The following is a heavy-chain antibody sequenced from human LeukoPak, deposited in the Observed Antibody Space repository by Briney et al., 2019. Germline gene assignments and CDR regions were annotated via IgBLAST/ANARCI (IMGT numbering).Heavy chain of an antibody. CDR1: GGSISSYY. CDR3: ARNYGSGSRSFYYYYYYGMDV. J-gene: IGHJ6*02. V-gene: IGHV4-59*01. Sequence: PSETLSLTCTVSGGSISSYYWSWIRQPPGKGLEWIGYIYYSGSTNYNPSLKSRVTISVDTSKNQFSLKLSSVTAADTAVYYCARNYGSGSRSFYYYYYYGMDVWGQGTTVTVSS. CDR2: IYYSGST. D-gene: IGHD3-10*01.